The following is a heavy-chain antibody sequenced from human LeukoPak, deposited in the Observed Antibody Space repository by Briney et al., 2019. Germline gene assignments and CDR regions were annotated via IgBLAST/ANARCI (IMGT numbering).Heavy chain of an antibody. J-gene: IGHJ6*02. CDR1: GFTFSSYS. D-gene: IGHD3-10*01. Sequence: PGGSLRLSCAASGFTFSSYSMNWVRQAPGKGLEWVSYISSSSSTIYYADSVKGRFTISRDNSKNTLYLQMNSLRAEDTAVYYCAKALARFGELPLPYGMDVWGQGTTVTVSS. V-gene: IGHV3-48*01. CDR3: AKALARFGELPLPYGMDV. CDR2: ISSSSSTI.